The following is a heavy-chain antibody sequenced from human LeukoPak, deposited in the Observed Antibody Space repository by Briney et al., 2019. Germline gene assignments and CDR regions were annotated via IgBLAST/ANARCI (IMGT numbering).Heavy chain of an antibody. Sequence: PGGSLRLSCAASGFTFSSAWMHWVRQAPGKGLVWVSSISSSSSSYIYYADSVRGRFTISRDNAKNSLYLQMNSLRAEDTAVYYCRTAYSPTEYFQHWGQGTLVTVSS. D-gene: IGHD3/OR15-3a*01. V-gene: IGHV3-21*01. CDR1: GFTFSSAW. J-gene: IGHJ1*01. CDR3: RTAYSPTEYFQH. CDR2: ISSSSSSYI.